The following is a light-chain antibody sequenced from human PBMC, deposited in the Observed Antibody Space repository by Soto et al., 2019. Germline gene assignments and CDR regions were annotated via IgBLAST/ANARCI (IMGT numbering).Light chain of an antibody. Sequence: DIQMTQSPSTLSGSVGDRVTITCRASQTISSWLAWYQQKPGKAPKLLIYKASTLKSGVPSRFSGSGSGTAFTLTISSLQPDYVATYYCQHYNSYSESFGQGTKVELK. J-gene: IGKJ1*01. CDR1: QTISSW. CDR2: KAS. CDR3: QHYNSYSES. V-gene: IGKV1-5*03.